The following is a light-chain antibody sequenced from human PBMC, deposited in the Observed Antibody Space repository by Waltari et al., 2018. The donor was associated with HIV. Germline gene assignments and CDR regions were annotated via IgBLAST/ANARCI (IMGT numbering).Light chain of an antibody. J-gene: IGKJ2*01. Sequence: IVLPQSPATLSLSPGERATLSCRASQSVGRYLAWYQQKPGQSPRLLIYDTSNRATGIPARFSGSGSGTDFTLTISSLEPEDFAVYYCQHRSNWPLYTFGQGTNLEIK. CDR1: QSVGRY. V-gene: IGKV3-11*01. CDR3: QHRSNWPLYT. CDR2: DTS.